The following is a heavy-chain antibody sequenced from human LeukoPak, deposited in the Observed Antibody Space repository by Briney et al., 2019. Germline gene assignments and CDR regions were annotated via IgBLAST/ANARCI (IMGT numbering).Heavy chain of an antibody. CDR3: AKNLTVAGTLFDY. CDR2: ISGSGTIT. Sequence: PGGSLRLSCTASGFTFSNYGMSWVRQAPGKGLDWVSAISGSGTITYYADSVKGRFTISRDNSKNTLYLQMNSLGADDTAVYYCAKNLTVAGTLFDYWGQGTLVTVSS. V-gene: IGHV3-23*01. J-gene: IGHJ4*02. CDR1: GFTFSNYG. D-gene: IGHD6-19*01.